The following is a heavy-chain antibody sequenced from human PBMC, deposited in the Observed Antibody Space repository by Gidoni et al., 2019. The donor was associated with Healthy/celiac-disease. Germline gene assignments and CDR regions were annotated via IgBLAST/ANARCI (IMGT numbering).Heavy chain of an antibody. J-gene: IGHJ3*02. Sequence: QVQLVQSGAEVKKPGASVKVSCKASGYTFTSYAMHWVRQAPGQRLEWMGWINAGNGNTKYSQKFQGRVTITRDTSASTAYMELSSLRSEDTAVYYCAREWVYYYDSSGYLSVGDRDAFDIWGQGTMVTVSS. CDR3: AREWVYYYDSSGYLSVGDRDAFDI. CDR2: INAGNGNT. V-gene: IGHV1-3*01. D-gene: IGHD3-22*01. CDR1: GYTFTSYA.